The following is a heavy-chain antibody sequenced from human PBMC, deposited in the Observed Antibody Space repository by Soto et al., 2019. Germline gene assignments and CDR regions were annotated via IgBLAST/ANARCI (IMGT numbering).Heavy chain of an antibody. Sequence: ASVKVSCKASGYTFTGYYMHWVRQAPGQGLEWMGWINPNSGGTNYAQKFQGRVTMTRDTSISTAYMELSRLRSDDTAVYYCAREYCCGGSCYLAGFDPWGQGPLVTVS. D-gene: IGHD2-15*01. J-gene: IGHJ5*02. CDR2: INPNSGGT. CDR1: GYTFTGYY. V-gene: IGHV1-2*02. CDR3: AREYCCGGSCYLAGFDP.